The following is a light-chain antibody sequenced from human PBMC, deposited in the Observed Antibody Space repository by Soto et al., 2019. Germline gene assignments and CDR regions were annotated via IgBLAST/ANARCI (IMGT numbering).Light chain of an antibody. CDR3: QQRSSSTIT. J-gene: IGKJ5*01. V-gene: IGKV1-39*01. CDR2: ATS. Sequence: IQMTQAPSSLSASVGDRVIITCRASQTIYTHLNWYQKKSGKDPKILISATSFLQSGVPSRFSGIASGTDFKLTLHSLEPEDCATYDCQQRSSSTITFGQMTRLEIK. CDR1: QTIYTH.